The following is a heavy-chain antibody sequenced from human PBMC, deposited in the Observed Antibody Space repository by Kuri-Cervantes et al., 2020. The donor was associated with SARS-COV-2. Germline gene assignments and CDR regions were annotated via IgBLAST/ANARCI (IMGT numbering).Heavy chain of an antibody. D-gene: IGHD6-19*01. CDR3: SGAVAAPPYYYYYGMDV. J-gene: IGHJ6*02. Sequence: SETLSLPCTVSGGSISSYHWSWIRQPPGKGLEWIGYIYYSGSTNYNPSLKSRVTISVDTSKNQFSLKLSSVTAADTAVYYCSGAVAAPPYYYYYGMDVWGQGTTVTVSS. V-gene: IGHV4-59*08. CDR2: IYYSGST. CDR1: GGSISSYH.